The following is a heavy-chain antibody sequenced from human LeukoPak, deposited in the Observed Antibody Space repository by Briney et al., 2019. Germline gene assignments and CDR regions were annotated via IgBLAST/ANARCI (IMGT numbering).Heavy chain of an antibody. CDR2: INHSGST. Sequence: PSETLSLTCAVYGGSFSGYYWSWIRQPPGKGLEWIGEINHSGSTNYNPSLKSRVTISVDTSKNQFSLKLSSVTAADTAVYYCARGRRVTMVRGVYFDYWGQGTLVTASS. CDR3: ARGRRVTMVRGVYFDY. V-gene: IGHV4-34*01. D-gene: IGHD3-10*01. J-gene: IGHJ4*02. CDR1: GGSFSGYY.